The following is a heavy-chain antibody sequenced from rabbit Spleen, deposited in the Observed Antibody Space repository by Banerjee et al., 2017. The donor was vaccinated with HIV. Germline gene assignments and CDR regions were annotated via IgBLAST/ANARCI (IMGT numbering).Heavy chain of an antibody. J-gene: IGHJ3*01. Sequence: QPLEEAGGDLVKPGASLTLTCTASGFSFRRSYTMRWVRQPPGKGLELIACIHAGSGDNTWYASWAKGRFTISKTSSTTVTLQMTSLTAADTATYFCARDTSSSFSSYGMDLWGQGILVTVS. CDR1: GFSFRRSYT. CDR2: IHAGSGDNT. CDR3: ARDTSSSFSSYGMDL. V-gene: IGHV1S40*01. D-gene: IGHD1-1*01.